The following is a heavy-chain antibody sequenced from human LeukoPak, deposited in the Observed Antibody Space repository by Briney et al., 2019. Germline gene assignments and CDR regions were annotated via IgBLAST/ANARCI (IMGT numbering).Heavy chain of an antibody. CDR2: ASWYSGNV. CDR1: GFSFEDYA. CDR3: AKAVYGDIQSTVDY. V-gene: IGHV3-9*01. J-gene: IGHJ4*02. Sequence: SRSPASLASGFSFEDYAMEWVRPPPRGGLEWDSGASWYSGNVGYGDSGKGRFTISRDNAKNFLYLQMSSLRAEDAALYYCAKAVYGDIQSTVDYWGRGTLVTVSS. D-gene: IGHD4-17*01.